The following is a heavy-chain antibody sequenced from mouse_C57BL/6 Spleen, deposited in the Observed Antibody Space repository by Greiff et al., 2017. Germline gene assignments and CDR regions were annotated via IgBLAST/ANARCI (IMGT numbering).Heavy chain of an antibody. V-gene: IGHV1-69*01. Sequence: VQLQQPGAELVMPGASVKLSCKASGYTFTSYWMHWVKQRPGQGLEWIGEIVPSDSYTNYNQKFKGKSTLTVDKSSSTAYMQLSSLTSEDSAVYYCAREGRDSSGYFDYWGQGTTLTVSS. CDR2: IVPSDSYT. CDR1: GYTFTSYW. CDR3: AREGRDSSGYFDY. J-gene: IGHJ2*01. D-gene: IGHD3-2*02.